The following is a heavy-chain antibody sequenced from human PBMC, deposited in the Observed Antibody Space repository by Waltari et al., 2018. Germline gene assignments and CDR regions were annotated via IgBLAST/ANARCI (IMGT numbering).Heavy chain of an antibody. CDR2: IYHTGTT. Sequence: QLQLQESGPGLVKPSETLSLTCTVSGGSIDSSSYYWGWIRQSPGKGLEWIGTIYHTGTTYDKPSLKSRVTLSIDMSKNQFSLKLSSVIATDTAVYYCARLSSTSTGNYYYGLDVWGQGTTVTVSS. CDR1: GGSIDSSSYY. CDR3: ARLSSTSTGNYYYGLDV. J-gene: IGHJ6*02. D-gene: IGHD3-10*01. V-gene: IGHV4-39*01.